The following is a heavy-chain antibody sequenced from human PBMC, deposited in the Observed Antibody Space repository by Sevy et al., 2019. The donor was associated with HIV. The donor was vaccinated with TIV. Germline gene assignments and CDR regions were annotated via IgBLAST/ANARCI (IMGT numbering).Heavy chain of an antibody. D-gene: IGHD3-16*01. CDR3: ARHGAWRFYFDF. J-gene: IGHJ4*02. Sequence: SETLSLTCTVSAGSISSSDYFWGWIRQPPGKGLEWIGTIYYNADTYHNPSLTSRVTISVDTSKNQFSLRMTSVTALDTAVYYCARHGAWRFYFDFWGRGALVTVSS. V-gene: IGHV4-39*01. CDR2: IYYNADT. CDR1: AGSISSSDYF.